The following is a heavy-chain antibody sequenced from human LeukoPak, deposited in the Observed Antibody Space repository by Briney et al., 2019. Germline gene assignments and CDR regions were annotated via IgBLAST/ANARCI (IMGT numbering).Heavy chain of an antibody. CDR3: TNPARIEPSGTRWFAP. V-gene: IGHV4-34*01. Sequence: SETLSLTCAVSGVSFTEHYWTWIRHPPGEGLEWSGEISSNGDTMHTPSLKGRVTIPLDGSSTHFSLMLSSVPAAHAAVYYCTNPARIEPSGTRWFAPWGEGTLVSVSS. J-gene: IGHJ5*02. D-gene: IGHD1-1*01. CDR1: GVSFTEHY. CDR2: ISSNGDT.